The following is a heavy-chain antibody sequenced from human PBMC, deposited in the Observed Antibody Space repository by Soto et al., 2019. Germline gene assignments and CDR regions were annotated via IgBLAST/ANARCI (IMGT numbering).Heavy chain of an antibody. V-gene: IGHV1-3*01. J-gene: IGHJ4*02. CDR3: ARSPPVGADGDGLLFDY. D-gene: IGHD1-26*01. CDR2: INAGNGNT. CDR1: GYTFTSYA. Sequence: QVQLVQSGAEVKKPGASVKVSCKASGYTFTSYAMHWVRQAPGQRLEWMGWINAGNGNTKYSQKFQGRVTITRDTSASTAYMELSSLRSEDTAVYYCARSPPVGADGDGLLFDYWGQGTLVTVSS.